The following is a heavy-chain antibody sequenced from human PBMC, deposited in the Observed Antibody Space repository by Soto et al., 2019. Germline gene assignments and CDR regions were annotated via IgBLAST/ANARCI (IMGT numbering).Heavy chain of an antibody. CDR2: INPNSGGT. J-gene: IGHJ6*03. CDR1: GYTFTGYY. CDR3: ARGRGGGPAANIANYYYYYMDV. D-gene: IGHD2-2*01. V-gene: IGHV1-2*04. Sequence: ASVKVSCKASGYTFTGYYMHWVRQAPGQGLEWMGWINPNSGGTNYAQKLQGWVPMTRDTSISTAYMELSMLRSDDTAVYYCARGRGGGPAANIANYYYYYMDVWGKGTTVTVSS.